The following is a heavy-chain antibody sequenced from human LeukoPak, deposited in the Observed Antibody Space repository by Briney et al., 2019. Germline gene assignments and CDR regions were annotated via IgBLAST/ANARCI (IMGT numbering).Heavy chain of an antibody. J-gene: IGHJ4*02. CDR3: AKWGDYDFLSGYYDSDY. V-gene: IGHV3-23*01. CDR1: GFTFSNYA. Sequence: PGASPRLSCAASGFTFSNYAMSWVRQAPGKGPEWVSAIVGTGGSTYYADSVKGRFTISRDNSKNTLYLQMNSLRAEDTAVYYCAKWGDYDFLSGYYDSDYWGQGTLVTVSS. CDR2: IVGTGGST. D-gene: IGHD3-9*01.